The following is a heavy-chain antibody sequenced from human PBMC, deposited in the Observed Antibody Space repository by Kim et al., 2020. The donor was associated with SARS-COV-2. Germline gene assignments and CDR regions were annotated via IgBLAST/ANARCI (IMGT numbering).Heavy chain of an antibody. J-gene: IGHJ5*02. CDR1: GGSISSYY. Sequence: SETLSLTCTVSGGSISSYYWSWIRQPPGKGLEWIGYIYYSGSTNYNPSLKSRVTISVDTSKNQFSLKLSSVTAADTAVYYCARDSSGWYGLDPWGQGTLVTVSS. D-gene: IGHD6-19*01. V-gene: IGHV4-59*13. CDR2: IYYSGST. CDR3: ARDSSGWYGLDP.